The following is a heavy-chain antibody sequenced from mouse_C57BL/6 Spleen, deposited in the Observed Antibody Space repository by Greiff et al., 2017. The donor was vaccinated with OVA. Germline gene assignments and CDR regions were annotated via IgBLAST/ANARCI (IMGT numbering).Heavy chain of an antibody. J-gene: IGHJ4*01. D-gene: IGHD2-1*01. CDR3: ARGGSIYYGNYYAMDY. V-gene: IGHV5-17*01. CDR2: ISSGSSTI. Sequence: EVQLVESGGGLVKPGGSLKLSCAASGFTFSDYGMHWVRQAPEKGLEWVAYISSGSSTIYYADTVKGRFTISRDNAKNTLFLQMTSLRSEDTAMYYCARGGSIYYGNYYAMDYWGQGTSVTVSS. CDR1: GFTFSDYG.